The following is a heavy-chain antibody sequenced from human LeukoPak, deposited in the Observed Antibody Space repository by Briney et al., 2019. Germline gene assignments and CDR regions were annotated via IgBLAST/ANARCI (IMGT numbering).Heavy chain of an antibody. V-gene: IGHV4-31*03. D-gene: IGHD4-17*01. J-gene: IGHJ4*02. CDR2: IYYSGST. CDR3: ARGVRSMGFDY. CDR1: GGSISSGGYY. Sequence: PSETLSLTCTVSGGSISSGGYYWSWIPQHPGKGLEWIGSIYYSGSTYYNPSLKSRVTISVDTSKNQCSLKLSSVTAADTAVYYCARGVRSMGFDYWGQGTLVTVSS.